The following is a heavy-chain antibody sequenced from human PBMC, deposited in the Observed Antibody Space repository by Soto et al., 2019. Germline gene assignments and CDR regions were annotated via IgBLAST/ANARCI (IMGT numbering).Heavy chain of an antibody. D-gene: IGHD5-12*01. J-gene: IGHJ4*02. CDR3: STISIVATVDH. V-gene: IGHV3-15*01. CDR1: GFTFSNAW. Sequence: QLVESGGGFVKPGGSLRLSCAASGFTFSNAWMSWVRQAPGKGLEWVGRVKTKTVGGTTDYAAPVNGRFTISRDDSTNTLYLQMNSLKPEDTAMYYCSTISIVATVDHWGQGTLVTVSA. CDR2: VKTKTVGGTT.